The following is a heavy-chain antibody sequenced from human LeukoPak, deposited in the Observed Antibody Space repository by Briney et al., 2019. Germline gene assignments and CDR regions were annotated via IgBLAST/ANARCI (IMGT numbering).Heavy chain of an antibody. CDR1: GGSISSYY. D-gene: IGHD1-26*01. V-gene: IGHV4-59*01. CDR2: IYYSGST. Sequence: SETLSRTCTVSGGSISSYYWSWIRQPPGKGLEWIGCIYYSGSTNYNPSLKSRVTISVDTSKNQFSLKLSSVTAADTAVYYCASNIVGAANDAFDIWGQGTMVTVSS. CDR3: ASNIVGAANDAFDI. J-gene: IGHJ3*02.